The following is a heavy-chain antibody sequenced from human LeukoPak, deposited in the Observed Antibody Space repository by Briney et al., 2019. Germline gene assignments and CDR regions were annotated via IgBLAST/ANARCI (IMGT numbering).Heavy chain of an antibody. CDR3: ATASHPTILGRSYFDF. D-gene: IGHD1-26*01. CDR2: ISYDGTIK. CDR1: GFTFSSYD. V-gene: IGHV3-30*03. Sequence: GGSLRLSCAASGFTFSSYDIHWVRHAPGKGLEWVALISYDGTIKSYADSVKGRFTVSRDNSNNTLFLQMNTLRPEDTAVYYCATASHPTILGRSYFDFWGQGTLVTFSS. J-gene: IGHJ4*02.